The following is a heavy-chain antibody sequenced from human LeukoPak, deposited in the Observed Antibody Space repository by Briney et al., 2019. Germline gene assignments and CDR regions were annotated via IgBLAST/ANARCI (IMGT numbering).Heavy chain of an antibody. CDR1: GFTFSSYG. CDR3: ARSAAYSSDSRRTPDDY. J-gene: IGHJ4*02. CDR2: ISSSSSYI. D-gene: IGHD6-19*01. V-gene: IGHV3-21*01. Sequence: GGSLRLSCAASGFTFSSYGMNWVRQAPGKGLEWVSSISSSSSYIYYADSVKGRFTISRDNAKNSLYLQMNSLRAEDTAVYYCARSAAYSSDSRRTPDDYWGQGTLVTVSS.